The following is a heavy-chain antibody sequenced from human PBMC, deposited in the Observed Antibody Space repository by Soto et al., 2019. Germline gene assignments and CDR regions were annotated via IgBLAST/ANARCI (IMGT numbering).Heavy chain of an antibody. Sequence: EVQLVQSGAEVTKPGESLRISCKASGHSFTDYWISWVRHMPGKGLEWMARIDPSDSYTHYIPSFQCHVPIAADKSPNTASVEGRSLKASDSALYSCARLRLMAGIKGGGYCGMDVWGQGATVTDSS. CDR3: ARLRLMAGIKGGGYCGMDV. CDR1: GHSFTDYW. D-gene: IGHD3-10*01. J-gene: IGHJ6*02. V-gene: IGHV5-10-1*01. CDR2: IDPSDSYT.